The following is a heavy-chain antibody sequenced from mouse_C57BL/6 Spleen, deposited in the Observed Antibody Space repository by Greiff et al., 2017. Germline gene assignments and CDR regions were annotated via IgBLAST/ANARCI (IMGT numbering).Heavy chain of an antibody. V-gene: IGHV1-19*01. Sequence: EVKLMESGPVLVKPGASVKMSCKASGYTFTDYYMNWVKQSHGKSLEWIGVINPYNGGTSYNQKFKGKATLTVDKSSSTAYMELNSLTSEDSAVYYCARGTGSWFADWGQGTLVTVSA. D-gene: IGHD4-1*01. CDR3: ARGTGSWFAD. CDR1: GYTFTDYY. J-gene: IGHJ3*01. CDR2: INPYNGGT.